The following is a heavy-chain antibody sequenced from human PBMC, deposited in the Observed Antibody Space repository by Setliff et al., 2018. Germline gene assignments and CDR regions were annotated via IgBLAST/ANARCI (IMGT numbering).Heavy chain of an antibody. CDR1: GGSISPYY. CDR2: IYTSGTT. J-gene: IGHJ4*02. V-gene: IGHV4-4*08. CDR3: ARIAYGSGSYYFDY. Sequence: SETLSLTCSVSGGSISPYYWSWIRQPPGKGLEWIGYIYTSGTTKYNPSLKSRVTISIDTSKSQFSLNLSSVTAADTAVYYCARIAYGSGSYYFDYWGQGTLVTVSS. D-gene: IGHD3-10*01.